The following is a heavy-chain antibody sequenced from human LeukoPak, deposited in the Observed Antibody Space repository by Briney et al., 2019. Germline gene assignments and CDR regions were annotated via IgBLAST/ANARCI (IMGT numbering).Heavy chain of an antibody. CDR3: AKDLDYYGSRDWFDP. D-gene: IGHD3-10*01. CDR2: ISGSSGST. Sequence: GGSLRLSCAASGFTFSSYAMSWVRQAPGKGLEWVSAISGSSGSTYYADSVKGRFTISRDNSKNTLYLQMNSLRAEDTAVYYCAKDLDYYGSRDWFDPWGQGTPVTVSS. V-gene: IGHV3-23*01. CDR1: GFTFSSYA. J-gene: IGHJ5*02.